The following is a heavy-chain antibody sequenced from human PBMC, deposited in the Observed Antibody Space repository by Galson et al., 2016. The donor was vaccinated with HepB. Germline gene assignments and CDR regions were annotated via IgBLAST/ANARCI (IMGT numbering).Heavy chain of an antibody. CDR2: ISGYNGDT. CDR3: ARETRTGLGE. CDR1: GFTFTSYG. D-gene: IGHD1-14*01. V-gene: IGHV1-18*01. J-gene: IGHJ4*02. Sequence: SVKVSCKASGFTFTSYGIHWVRQAPGQGLQWMGWISGYNGDTNYAENLQGRVTMTRDTSTRTAYMEVRSLTSDDTAVYYCARETRTGLGEWGQGTLVTVSS.